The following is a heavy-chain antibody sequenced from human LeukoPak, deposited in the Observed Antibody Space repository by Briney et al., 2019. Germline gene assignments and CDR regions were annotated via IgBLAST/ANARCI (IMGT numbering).Heavy chain of an antibody. Sequence: SETLSLTCTVSGGSISSSSYYWGWIRQPPGKGLEWIGSIYYSGSTYYNPSLKSRVTISVDTSKNQFSLKLSSVTAADTAVYYCARGVSVHLAAAGRMAFDIWGQGTMVTVSS. D-gene: IGHD6-13*01. CDR3: ARGVSVHLAAAGRMAFDI. CDR1: GGSISSSSYY. V-gene: IGHV4-39*07. CDR2: IYYSGST. J-gene: IGHJ3*02.